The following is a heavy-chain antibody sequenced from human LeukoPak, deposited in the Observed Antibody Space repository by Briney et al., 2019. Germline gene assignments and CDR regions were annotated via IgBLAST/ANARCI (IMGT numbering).Heavy chain of an antibody. CDR2: ISSSSSYI. V-gene: IGHV3-21*01. Sequence: PGGSLRLSCAASGFTFSSYSMNWVRQAPGKGLEWVSSISSSSSYIYYADSVKGRFTISRDNAKNSVYLQMNSLRTEDTAIYYCAGAWSRVDGFDIWGQGTMVTVSS. CDR1: GFTFSSYS. CDR3: AGAWSRVDGFDI. D-gene: IGHD2-8*02. J-gene: IGHJ3*02.